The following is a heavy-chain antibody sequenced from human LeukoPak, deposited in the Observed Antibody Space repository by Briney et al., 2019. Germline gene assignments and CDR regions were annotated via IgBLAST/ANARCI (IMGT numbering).Heavy chain of an antibody. CDR1: GGFMTRYY. Sequence: SETLSLTCTVSGGFMTRYYWSWIRQPAGKGLEWIGRIYTSGSTYYNPSLKSRLTMSVDTSKNQFSLKLSSVTAADTAVYYCAREDLGGSGSYSYWVQGTLVTVSS. J-gene: IGHJ4*02. CDR2: IYTSGST. D-gene: IGHD3-10*01. V-gene: IGHV4-4*07. CDR3: AREDLGGSGSYSY.